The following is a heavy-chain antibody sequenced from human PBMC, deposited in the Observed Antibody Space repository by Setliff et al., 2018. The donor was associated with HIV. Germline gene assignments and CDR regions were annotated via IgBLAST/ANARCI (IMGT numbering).Heavy chain of an antibody. J-gene: IGHJ5*02. CDR2: INHGGIT. D-gene: IGHD3-22*01. Sequence: PSETLSLTCAVYGETFSGYYWSWIRQTPGKGLEWIGEINHGGITNSNPSLKSRVTMSVDTSKNQFSLKLYSVTAADTAVYYCATSRVVVLRFDPWGQGTLVTVSS. CDR1: GETFSGYY. V-gene: IGHV4-34*08. CDR3: ATSRVVVLRFDP.